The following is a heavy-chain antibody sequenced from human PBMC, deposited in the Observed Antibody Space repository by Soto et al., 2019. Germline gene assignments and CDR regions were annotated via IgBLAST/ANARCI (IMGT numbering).Heavy chain of an antibody. CDR2: IYYSGST. CDR1: GGSISSGGYY. V-gene: IGHV4-31*03. CDR3: ARKRYGYGHYFDY. Sequence: PSETLSLTCTVSGGSISSGGYYWSWIRQHPGKGLEWIGYIYYSGSTYYNPSLKSRVTISVDTSKNQFSLKLSSVTAADTAVYYCARKRYGYGHYFDYWGQGTLVTSPQ. D-gene: IGHD5-18*01. J-gene: IGHJ4*02.